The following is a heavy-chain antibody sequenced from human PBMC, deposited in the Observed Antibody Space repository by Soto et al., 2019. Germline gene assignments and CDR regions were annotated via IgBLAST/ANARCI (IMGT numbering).Heavy chain of an antibody. CDR3: ARHGVIGSSWYLLDY. CDR1: GGSISSGGYY. V-gene: IGHV4-39*01. CDR2: IYYSGST. D-gene: IGHD6-13*01. Sequence: SATLSLTCTVSGGSISSGGYYWGWIRQPPGKGLEWIGSIYYSGSTYYNPSLKSRVTISVDTSKNQFSLKLSSVTAADTAVYYCARHGVIGSSWYLLDYWGQGTLVTVSS. J-gene: IGHJ4*02.